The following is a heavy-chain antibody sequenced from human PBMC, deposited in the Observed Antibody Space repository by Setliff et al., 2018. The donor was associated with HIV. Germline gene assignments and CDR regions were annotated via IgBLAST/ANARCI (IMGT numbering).Heavy chain of an antibody. Sequence: QTGGSLRLSCAASGFTLTDYPMHWARQAPGKGLEWISSISSSGRTIKYADSVKGRFTISRDNAKRSLYLQMNSLRVEDTAVYYCASTGLLLPRFGASYYYYGMDVWGQGTTVTVSS. CDR3: ASTGLLLPRFGASYYYYGMDV. V-gene: IGHV3-48*04. J-gene: IGHJ6*02. D-gene: IGHD3-10*01. CDR2: ISSSGRTI. CDR1: GFTLTDYP.